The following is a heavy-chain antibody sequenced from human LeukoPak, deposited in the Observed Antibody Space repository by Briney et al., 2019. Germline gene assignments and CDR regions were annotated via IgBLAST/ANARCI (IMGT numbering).Heavy chain of an antibody. J-gene: IGHJ4*02. D-gene: IGHD2-2*02. CDR2: ISLGGDTI. CDR1: GFSLSSYT. CDR3: AKCEWDCSSTSCYIPYYFDY. Sequence: GGSLRLSCVVSGFSLSSYTMNWVRQAPGQGLEWLSYISLGGDTIYYADSVKGRFTISRDNSKNTLYLQMNSLRAEDTAVYYCAKCEWDCSSTSCYIPYYFDYWGQGTLVTVSS. V-gene: IGHV3-23*01.